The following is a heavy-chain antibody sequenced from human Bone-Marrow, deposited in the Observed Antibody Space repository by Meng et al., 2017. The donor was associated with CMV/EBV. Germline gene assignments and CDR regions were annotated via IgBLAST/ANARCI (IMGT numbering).Heavy chain of an antibody. V-gene: IGHV3-23*01. Sequence: GESLKISCAASGFTFSSYAMSWVRQAPGKGLEWVSAISGSGGSTYYADSVKGRFTISRDNSKNTLYMQMNSLRAEDTAVYYCAKKYYDCWSGYYPDYWGQGTLVTVSS. D-gene: IGHD3-3*01. CDR1: GFTFSSYA. CDR3: AKKYYDCWSGYYPDY. CDR2: ISGSGGST. J-gene: IGHJ4*02.